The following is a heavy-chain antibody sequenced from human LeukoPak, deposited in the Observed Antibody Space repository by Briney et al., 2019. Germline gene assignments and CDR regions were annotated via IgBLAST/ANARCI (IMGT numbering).Heavy chain of an antibody. J-gene: IGHJ4*02. CDR2: ISGSGGST. D-gene: IGHD6-19*01. V-gene: IGHV3-23*01. CDR3: AKDHIAVAGTLDY. CDR1: GFTFSTYW. Sequence: PRGSLRLSCTASGFTFSTYWMSWVRQAPGKGLEWVSAISGSGGSTYYADSVKGRFTISRDNSKNTLYLQMNSLRAEDTAVYYCAKDHIAVAGTLDYWGQGTLVTVSS.